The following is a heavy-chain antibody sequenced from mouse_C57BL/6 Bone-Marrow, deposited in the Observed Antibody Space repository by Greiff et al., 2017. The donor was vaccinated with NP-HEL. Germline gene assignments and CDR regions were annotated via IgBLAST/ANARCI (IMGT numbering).Heavy chain of an antibody. CDR2: IYPRDGST. CDR3: ARGNYYGSSYYFDY. V-gene: IGHV1-85*01. CDR1: GYTFTSYD. Sequence: ESGPELVKPGASVKLSCKASGYTFTSYDINWVKQRPGQGLEWIGWIYPRDGSTKYNEKFKGKATLTVDTSSSTAYMELHSLTSEDSAVYFCARGNYYGSSYYFDYWGQGTTLTVSS. D-gene: IGHD1-1*01. J-gene: IGHJ2*01.